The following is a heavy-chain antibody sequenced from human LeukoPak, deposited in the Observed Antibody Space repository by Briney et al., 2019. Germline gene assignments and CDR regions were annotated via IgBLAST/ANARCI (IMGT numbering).Heavy chain of an antibody. D-gene: IGHD2-21*01. CDR3: TRIRLRGPGESRPIDY. V-gene: IGHV3-72*01. CDR2: IRNEPNGYTT. Sequence: GGSLRLSCAASGFTFSDHYMDWVRQAPGRGLEWVGRIRNEPNGYTTEYVASVKGRFTISRDDSKNSLYLQMNSLKAEDTAVYYCTRIRLRGPGESRPIDYWGQGTLVTVSS. CDR1: GFTFSDHY. J-gene: IGHJ4*02.